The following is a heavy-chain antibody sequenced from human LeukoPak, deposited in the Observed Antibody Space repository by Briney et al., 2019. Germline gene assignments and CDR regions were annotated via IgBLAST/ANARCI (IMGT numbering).Heavy chain of an antibody. D-gene: IGHD4-17*01. V-gene: IGHV4-59*01. CDR2: IYYSGST. J-gene: IGHJ4*02. CDR3: ARDMTVTTVGALDY. CDR1: GGSISSYY. Sequence: SETLSLTCTVSGGSISSYYWSWIRQPPGKGLEWIGYIYYSGSTNYDPSLKSRVTISVDTSKNQFSLKLSSVTAADTAVYYCARDMTVTTVGALDYWGQGTLVTVPS.